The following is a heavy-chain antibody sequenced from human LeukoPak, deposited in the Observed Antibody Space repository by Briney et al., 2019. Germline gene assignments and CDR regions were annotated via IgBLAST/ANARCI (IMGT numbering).Heavy chain of an antibody. CDR3: ARDYVHRRGDY. Sequence: ASVSVSCKASGDTLTNYGISWVRQAPGQGLEWMGWISAVNGDTKYAQKFQGRVTMTTDTSTSTAYMELRSLRSDDTAVYYCARDYVHRRGDYWGQGTLVTVSS. J-gene: IGHJ4*02. D-gene: IGHD3-16*01. CDR2: ISAVNGDT. CDR1: GDTLTNYG. V-gene: IGHV1-18*01.